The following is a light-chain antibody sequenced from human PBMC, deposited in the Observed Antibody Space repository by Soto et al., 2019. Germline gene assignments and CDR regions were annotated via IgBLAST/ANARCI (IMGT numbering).Light chain of an antibody. Sequence: DIQLTQSPSSLSASVGDRVTITCRASQAVGDFLSWYQHKPGKAPRLLIYAASSLQRGVPSRFSGGGSETDFTLTISGLQPEDFATYSCHHSYIAPFTFGQGTHLDIK. CDR3: HHSYIAPFT. CDR1: QAVGDF. CDR2: AAS. V-gene: IGKV1-39*01. J-gene: IGKJ2*01.